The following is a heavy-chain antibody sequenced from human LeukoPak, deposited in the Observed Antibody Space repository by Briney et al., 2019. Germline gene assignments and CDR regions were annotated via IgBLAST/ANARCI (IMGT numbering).Heavy chain of an antibody. J-gene: IGHJ4*02. CDR3: ARFKGGTGFDY. D-gene: IGHD1-26*01. Sequence: SETLSLTCAVSGGSISTTDFDWAWIRQPPGQGLEWIATISSSGKSYYNPYLMSRVTISVDTSKSQFSLDVTSVTAADTGIFYCARFKGGTGFDYWGRGILVIVS. CDR2: ISSSGKS. CDR1: GGSISTTDFD. V-gene: IGHV4-39*01.